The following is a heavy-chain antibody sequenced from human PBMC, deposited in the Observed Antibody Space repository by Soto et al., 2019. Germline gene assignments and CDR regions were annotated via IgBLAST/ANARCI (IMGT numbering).Heavy chain of an antibody. J-gene: IGHJ6*01. D-gene: IGHD4-17*01. CDR1: GFTFSSYS. V-gene: IGHV3-21*01. CDR2: ISSSSSYI. CDR3: ARGTTVTTWREDLRYYYYGMDV. Sequence: EVQLVESGGGLVKPGGSLRLSCAASGFTFSSYSMNWVRQAPGKGLEWVSSISSSSSYIYYADSVKGRFTISRDNAKNSLYLQMNSLRAEDTAVYYCARGTTVTTWREDLRYYYYGMDVW.